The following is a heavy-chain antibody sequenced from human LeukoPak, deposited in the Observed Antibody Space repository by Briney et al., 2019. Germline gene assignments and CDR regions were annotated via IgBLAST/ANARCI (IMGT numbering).Heavy chain of an antibody. CDR1: GFTFSSYA. CDR2: ISENGGTT. Sequence: GGSLRLSCAASGFTFSSYALSWVRQAPGKGLEWVSGISENGGTTFYADSVKGRFTITRDNSKNTLFVQMNSLRGEDTAVYYCAKDYGPKQLVFFDSWGQGTLVTVSS. CDR3: AKDYGPKQLVFFDS. D-gene: IGHD6-13*01. V-gene: IGHV3-23*01. J-gene: IGHJ4*02.